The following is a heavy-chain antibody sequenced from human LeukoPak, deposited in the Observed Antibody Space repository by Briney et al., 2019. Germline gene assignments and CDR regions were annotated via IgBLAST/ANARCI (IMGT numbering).Heavy chain of an antibody. CDR2: IRFDGTNS. CDR3: AKDGSPRHRPSLFYSYYYMDV. CDR1: GFSFSNFG. Sequence: GGSLRLSCAASGFSFSNFGMRWVRQAPGRGLEWVAFIRFDGTNSYFEGSVKGRFSISRNNSKNTLYLQMNSLRLGDTAIYYCAKDGSPRHRPSLFYSYYYMDVWGKGTTVTVTS. V-gene: IGHV3-30*02. J-gene: IGHJ6*03.